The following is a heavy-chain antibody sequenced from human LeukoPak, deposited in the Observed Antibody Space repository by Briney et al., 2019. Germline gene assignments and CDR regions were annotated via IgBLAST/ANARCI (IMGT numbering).Heavy chain of an antibody. Sequence: SETLSLTCTVSGYSISSGYYWGWIRQPPGKGLEWIGSIYYSGSTYYNPSLKSRVTISVDTSKNQFSLKLSSVTAADTAVYYCARTSPLTDTAMGFWGQGTLVTVSS. J-gene: IGHJ4*02. CDR1: GYSISSGYY. D-gene: IGHD5-18*01. V-gene: IGHV4-38-2*02. CDR3: ARTSPLTDTAMGF. CDR2: IYYSGST.